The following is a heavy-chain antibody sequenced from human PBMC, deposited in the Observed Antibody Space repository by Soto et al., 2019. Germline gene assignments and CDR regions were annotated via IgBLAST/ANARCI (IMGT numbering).Heavy chain of an antibody. CDR3: ARQIGADQLLAFYYYYYGMDV. CDR2: IYPGDSDT. D-gene: IGHD2-2*01. V-gene: IGHV5-51*01. J-gene: IGHJ6*02. Sequence: GESLKISCKGSGYSFTSYWIGWVRQMPGKGLEWMGIIYPGDSDTRYSPSFQGQVTISADKSISTAYLQWSSLKASDTAMYYCARQIGADQLLAFYYYYYGMDVWGQGTTVTVSS. CDR1: GYSFTSYW.